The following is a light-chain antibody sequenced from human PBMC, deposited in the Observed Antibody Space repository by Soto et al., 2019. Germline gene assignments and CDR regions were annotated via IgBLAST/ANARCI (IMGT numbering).Light chain of an antibody. Sequence: EIVLTQSPATLSLSRGERATLSCRASQSLSSHLAWYQQKPGQAPRLLIYDASNRATGIPARFSGSGSGTDFTLTISSLEPGDFAVYYCQQRRHWPLTFGGGTVVEIK. V-gene: IGKV3-11*01. CDR3: QQRRHWPLT. CDR1: QSLSSH. J-gene: IGKJ4*01. CDR2: DAS.